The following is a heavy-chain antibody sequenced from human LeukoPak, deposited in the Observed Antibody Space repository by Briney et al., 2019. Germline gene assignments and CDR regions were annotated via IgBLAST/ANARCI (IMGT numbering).Heavy chain of an antibody. D-gene: IGHD4-23*01. Sequence: SETLSLTCTVSGGSISSYYWSWIRQPPGKGLEWIGYIYYSGSTNYNPSLKSRVTISVDTSKNQFPLKLNSVTAADTAVYYCARGRDGGNWFDPWGQGTLVTVSS. V-gene: IGHV4-59*01. CDR2: IYYSGST. J-gene: IGHJ5*02. CDR1: GGSISSYY. CDR3: ARGRDGGNWFDP.